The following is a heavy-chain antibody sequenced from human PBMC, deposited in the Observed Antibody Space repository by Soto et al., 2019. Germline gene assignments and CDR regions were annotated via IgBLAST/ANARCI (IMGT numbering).Heavy chain of an antibody. J-gene: IGHJ4*01. Sequence: ASVKVSCKVSGYSFTGYFMHWVRQAPGQGLEWMGWINPNSGGRNFAQKFQGRVTLTRDTSISTAYMELSGLTSDDTAFYYCARGRQTISQCNAGSCYSNFEYWCNGTLVTVSS. CDR1: GYSFTGYF. CDR2: INPNSGGR. CDR3: ARGRQTISQCNAGSCYSNFEY. V-gene: IGHV1-2*02. D-gene: IGHD2-15*01.